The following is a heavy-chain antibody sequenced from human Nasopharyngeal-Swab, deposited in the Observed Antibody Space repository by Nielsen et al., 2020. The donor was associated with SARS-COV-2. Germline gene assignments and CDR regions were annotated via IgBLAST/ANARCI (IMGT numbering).Heavy chain of an antibody. CDR1: GFTFSSYG. V-gene: IGHV3-30*03. D-gene: IGHD6-19*01. Sequence: GGSLRLSCAASGFTFSSYGMHWVRQAPGKGLEWVAVISYDGSNKYYADSVKGRFTISRDNSKNTLYLQMNSLRAGDTAVYYCARRGQWLVTGGAFDIWGQGTMVTVSS. CDR2: ISYDGSNK. CDR3: ARRGQWLVTGGAFDI. J-gene: IGHJ3*02.